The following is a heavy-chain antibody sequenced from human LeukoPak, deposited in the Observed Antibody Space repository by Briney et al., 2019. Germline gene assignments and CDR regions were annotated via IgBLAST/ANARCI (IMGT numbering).Heavy chain of an antibody. Sequence: PGGSLRLSCAASEFTFSSYEMNWVRQAPGKGLEWVSYISRSGITIYYADSVKGRLTSSRDNAKNSLYLQMNSLRAEDTAIYYCATAAVGAAAQGGWGQGTMVTVSS. CDR1: EFTFSSYE. J-gene: IGHJ3*01. D-gene: IGHD6-13*01. CDR3: ATAAVGAAAQGG. V-gene: IGHV3-48*03. CDR2: ISRSGITI.